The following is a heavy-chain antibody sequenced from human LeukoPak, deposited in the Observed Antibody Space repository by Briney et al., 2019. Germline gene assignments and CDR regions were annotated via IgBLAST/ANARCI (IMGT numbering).Heavy chain of an antibody. J-gene: IGHJ6*02. D-gene: IGHD3-3*01. Sequence: GGSLRLSCAASGFTFSSYWMSWVRQAPGKGLEWVANIKQDGSEEYYVDSVKGRFTISRDNAKNSLYLQMNSLRAEDTAVYYCARDRSVGTISSGMDVWGQGTTVTVSS. CDR2: IKQDGSEE. V-gene: IGHV3-7*01. CDR1: GFTFSSYW. CDR3: ARDRSVGTISSGMDV.